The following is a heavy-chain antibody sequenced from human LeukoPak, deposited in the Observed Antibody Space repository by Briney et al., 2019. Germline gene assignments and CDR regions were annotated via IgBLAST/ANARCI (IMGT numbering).Heavy chain of an antibody. D-gene: IGHD6-19*01. J-gene: IGHJ6*03. CDR2: ISSSSTYI. V-gene: IGHV3-21*01. CDR1: GFTLSNYG. Sequence: PGGSLRLSCAASGFTLSNYGMNWVRQAPGKGLEWVSSISSSSTYIYYADSVKGRFTTSRDNAKNSLYLQMNSLRAEDTAVYYCAKSSGWNYYYYYMDVWGKGTTVIASS. CDR3: AKSSGWNYYYYYMDV.